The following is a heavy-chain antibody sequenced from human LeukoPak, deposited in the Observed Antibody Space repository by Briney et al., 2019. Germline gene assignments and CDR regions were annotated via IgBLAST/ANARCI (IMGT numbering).Heavy chain of an antibody. CDR2: IYWDDDK. Sequence: TLSLTCTVSGVSISSAYWSWVRQAPGKALEWLALIYWDDDKRYSPSLKSRLTITKDTSKNQVVLTMTNMDPVDTATYYCAHKPSSDLVSFYYWGQGTLVTVSS. D-gene: IGHD2-2*01. CDR3: AHKPSSDLVSFYY. V-gene: IGHV2-5*08. CDR1: GVSISSAYW. J-gene: IGHJ4*02.